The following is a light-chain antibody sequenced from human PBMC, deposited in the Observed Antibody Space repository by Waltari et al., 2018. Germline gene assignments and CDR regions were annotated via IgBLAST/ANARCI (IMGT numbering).Light chain of an antibody. CDR1: SSDVGGYNS. CDR3: SSYTSSSTHVV. CDR2: DVS. V-gene: IGLV2-14*03. Sequence: QPALTQPASVSGSPGQSITISCTGTSSDVGGYNSVSWYQQHPGKAPKLMIYDVSNRPSGVPSRFSGANSGNTASLTISGRQAEDEADYYCSSYTSSSTHVVFGGGTNLTVL. J-gene: IGLJ2*01.